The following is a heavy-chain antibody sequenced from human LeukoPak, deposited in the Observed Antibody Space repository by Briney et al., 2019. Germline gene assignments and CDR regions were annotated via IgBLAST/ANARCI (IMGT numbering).Heavy chain of an antibody. CDR3: ARGQLPSDYYYGMDV. J-gene: IGHJ6*02. D-gene: IGHD2-2*01. CDR1: GGSISSYY. V-gene: IGHV4-4*07. Sequence: SETLSLTCTVSGGSISSYYWSWIRQPAGKGLEWIGRLYTSGSTNYNPSLKSRVTMSVDTSKNQFSLELSSVTAADTAVYYCARGQLPSDYYYGMDVWGQGTTVTVSS. CDR2: LYTSGST.